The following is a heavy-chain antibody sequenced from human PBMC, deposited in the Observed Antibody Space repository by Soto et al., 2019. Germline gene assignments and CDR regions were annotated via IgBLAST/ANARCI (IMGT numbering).Heavy chain of an antibody. V-gene: IGHV3-30*18. CDR2: ISYDGSNK. CDR3: AKDGVLGVGATYYYYYGMDV. Sequence: GGSLRLSCAASGFTFSSYGMHWVRQAPGKGLEWVAVISYDGSNKYYADSVKGRFTISRDNSKNTLYLQMNSLRAEDTAVYYCAKDGVLGVGATYYYYYGMDVWGQGTTATVSS. J-gene: IGHJ6*02. D-gene: IGHD1-26*01. CDR1: GFTFSSYG.